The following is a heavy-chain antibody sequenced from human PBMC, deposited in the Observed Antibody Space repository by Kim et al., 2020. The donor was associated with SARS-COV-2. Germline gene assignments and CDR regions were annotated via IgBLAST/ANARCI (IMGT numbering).Heavy chain of an antibody. CDR3: ARDASGSYYYFDY. D-gene: IGHD1-26*01. Sequence: YADSVKGRFTISRDNSKNTLSLQMNSLRAEDTAVYYCARDASGSYYYFDYWGQGILVTVSS. J-gene: IGHJ4*02. V-gene: IGHV3-33*01.